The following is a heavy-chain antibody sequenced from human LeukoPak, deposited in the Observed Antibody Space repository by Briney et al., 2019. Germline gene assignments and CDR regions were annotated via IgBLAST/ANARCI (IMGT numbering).Heavy chain of an antibody. CDR2: ISGSGST. J-gene: IGHJ4*02. CDR3: AKSGYDYLTYYFDY. Sequence: GGSLRLSCAASGFTFSSYAMNWVRQAPGKGLEWVSAISGSGSTYYADSVKGRFTISRDNSKNTLYLQMNSLRAEDTAVYYCAKSGYDYLTYYFDYWGQGTLVTVSS. CDR1: GFTFSSYA. D-gene: IGHD5-12*01. V-gene: IGHV3-23*01.